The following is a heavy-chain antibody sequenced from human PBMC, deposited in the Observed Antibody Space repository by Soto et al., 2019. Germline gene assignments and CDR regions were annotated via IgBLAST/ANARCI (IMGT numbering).Heavy chain of an antibody. CDR1: GGSVSSGSYY. J-gene: IGHJ4*02. D-gene: IGHD3-22*01. CDR2: IYYSGST. Sequence: SETLSLTCTVSGGSVSSGSYYWSWIRQPPGKGLGWIGYIYYSGSTNYNSSLKSRVTISVDTSKNQFSLKLSSVTAADTVVYYCARVTYYYDSSGYYPPDYWGQGTLVTVSS. CDR3: ARVTYYYDSSGYYPPDY. V-gene: IGHV4-61*01.